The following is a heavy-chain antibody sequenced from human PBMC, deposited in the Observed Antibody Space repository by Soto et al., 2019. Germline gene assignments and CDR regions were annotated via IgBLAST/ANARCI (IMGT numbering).Heavy chain of an antibody. V-gene: IGHV4-34*02. D-gene: IGHD5-12*01. Sequence: QVHLQQWGAGLLKPSETLSLTCAVYGESFIGYYWTWIRQPPGKGLEWIGEINHRGSANYNPSLKSRVTISVDTSNNQFSLKLSSVTAADTSVYYCARTDMVTTNCFDPWGQGTLVTVSS. CDR1: GESFIGYY. J-gene: IGHJ5*02. CDR3: ARTDMVTTNCFDP. CDR2: INHRGSA.